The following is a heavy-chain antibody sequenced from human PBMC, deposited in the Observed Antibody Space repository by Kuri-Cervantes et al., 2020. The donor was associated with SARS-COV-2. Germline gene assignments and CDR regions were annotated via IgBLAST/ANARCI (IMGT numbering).Heavy chain of an antibody. J-gene: IGHJ5*02. CDR2: ISASGEII. Sequence: GGSLRLSCAASGFTISDYYMTWIRQTPGKGLEWVSYISASGEIIYYADSVKGRFTISRDIAKNSLYLQMNSLRAEDTAVYYCARDRGPQAMFDPWGQGTLVTVSS. CDR1: GFTISDYY. CDR3: ARDRGPQAMFDP. V-gene: IGHV3-11*01.